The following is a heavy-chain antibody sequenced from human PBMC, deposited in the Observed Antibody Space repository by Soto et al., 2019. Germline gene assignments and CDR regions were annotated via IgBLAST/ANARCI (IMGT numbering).Heavy chain of an antibody. CDR1: GGSISSGGYY. CDR3: ARLSMRDYFDY. Sequence: SATLSLTCTVSGGSISSGGYYWSWIRQHPGKGLEWIWYIYYSGSTYYNPSLKSRVTISVDTSKNQFSLKLSSVTAADTAVYYCARLSMRDYFDYWGQGTLVTVSS. D-gene: IGHD2-8*01. V-gene: IGHV4-31*03. J-gene: IGHJ4*02. CDR2: IYYSGST.